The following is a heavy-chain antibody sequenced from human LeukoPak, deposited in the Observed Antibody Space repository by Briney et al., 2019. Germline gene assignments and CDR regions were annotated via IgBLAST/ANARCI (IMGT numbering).Heavy chain of an antibody. CDR2: INHSGST. CDR3: ARVGGGSYSPSDY. J-gene: IGHJ4*02. Sequence: PSETLSLTCAVYGGSFSGYYWSWIRQPPGKGLEWIGEINHSGSTNYNPSLKSRVTISVDTSKNQFSLKLSSVTAADTAVYYCARVGGGSYSPSDYWGQGTLVTVSS. CDR1: GGSFSGYY. V-gene: IGHV4-34*01. D-gene: IGHD1-26*01.